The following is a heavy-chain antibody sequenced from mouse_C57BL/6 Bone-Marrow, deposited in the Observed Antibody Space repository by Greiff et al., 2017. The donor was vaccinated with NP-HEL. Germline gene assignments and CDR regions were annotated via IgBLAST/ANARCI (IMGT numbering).Heavy chain of an antibody. CDR1: GYTFTDYY. J-gene: IGHJ1*03. V-gene: IGHV1-19*01. Sequence: VQLKESGPVLVKPGASVKMSCKASGYTFTDYYMNWVKQSPGKTLEWIGVINPYNGGTSYNQKFKGKATLTVDKSSSTAYMELNSLTSEDSAVYYGASGEEYGSSSYWYIDVWGKGTTVTVSS. CDR3: ASGEEYGSSSYWYIDV. CDR2: INPYNGGT. D-gene: IGHD1-1*01.